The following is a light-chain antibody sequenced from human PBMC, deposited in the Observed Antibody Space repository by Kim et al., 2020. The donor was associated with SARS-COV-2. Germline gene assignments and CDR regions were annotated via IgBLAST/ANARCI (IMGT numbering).Light chain of an antibody. J-gene: IGLJ2*01. CDR3: QAWDSHVV. Sequence: SYELTQPPSVSVSPGQTASITCSGVKLGDKYACWYQQKPGQSPVLVIYQDSKRPSGIPERFSGSNSGNTATLTISGTQAMDEADYYCQAWDSHVVFGGGT. CDR1: KLGDKY. V-gene: IGLV3-1*01. CDR2: QDS.